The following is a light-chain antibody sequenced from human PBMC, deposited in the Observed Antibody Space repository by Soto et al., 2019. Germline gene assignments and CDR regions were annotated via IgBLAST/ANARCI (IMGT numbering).Light chain of an antibody. CDR1: QSVSSSY. CDR3: HQYGSSPPWT. Sequence: ENRLTQSPGTLSLTTGERATLSCRASQSVSSSYLAWSQQRTGQAPRLLIYETSSRATGIPDRFSGSGSGTDFTLTISRLEPEDFAVYYCHQYGSSPPWTFGQGTKV. CDR2: ETS. V-gene: IGKV3-20*01. J-gene: IGKJ1*01.